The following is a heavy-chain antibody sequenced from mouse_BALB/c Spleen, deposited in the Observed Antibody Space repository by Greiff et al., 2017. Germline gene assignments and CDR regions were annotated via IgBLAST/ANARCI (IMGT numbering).Heavy chain of an antibody. CDR1: GFNIKDTY. CDR2: IDPANGNT. V-gene: IGHV14-3*02. D-gene: IGHD1-1*01. J-gene: IGHJ2*01. CDR3: ARGYYGSSPHFDY. Sequence: DVQLQESGAELVKPGASVKLSCTASGFNIKDTYMHWVKQRPEQGLEWIGRIDPANGNTKYDPKFQGRATITADTSSNTAYLQLSSLTSEDTVVYYCARGYYGSSPHFDYWGQGTTLTVSS.